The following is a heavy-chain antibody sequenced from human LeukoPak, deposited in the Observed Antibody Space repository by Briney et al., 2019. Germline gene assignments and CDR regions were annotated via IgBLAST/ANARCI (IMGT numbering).Heavy chain of an antibody. CDR3: AKDRYSYAFEYSDA. CDR1: GFTFSSYG. J-gene: IGHJ5*02. Sequence: GGSLRLSCAASGFTFSSYGMHWVRQAPGKGLDWVAVISNDGSKKYYADSVKGRFTISRDNSKNTLSLQVSSLRTEDTAVYYCAKDRYSYAFEYSDAWGQGTLVTVSS. CDR2: ISNDGSKK. D-gene: IGHD5-18*01. V-gene: IGHV3-30*18.